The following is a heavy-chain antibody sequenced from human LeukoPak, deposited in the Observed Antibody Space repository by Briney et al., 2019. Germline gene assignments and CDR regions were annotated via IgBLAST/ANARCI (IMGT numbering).Heavy chain of an antibody. J-gene: IGHJ4*02. CDR2: ISGSGGST. D-gene: IGHD3-10*01. Sequence: GGSLRLSCAASGFTFSSYAMSWVRQAPGKGLEWVSAISGSGGSTYYADSVKGRFTISRDNSKNTLYLRMNSLRAEDTAVYYCARITMVRGVIFDYWGQGTLVTVSS. CDR1: GFTFSSYA. CDR3: ARITMVRGVIFDY. V-gene: IGHV3-23*01.